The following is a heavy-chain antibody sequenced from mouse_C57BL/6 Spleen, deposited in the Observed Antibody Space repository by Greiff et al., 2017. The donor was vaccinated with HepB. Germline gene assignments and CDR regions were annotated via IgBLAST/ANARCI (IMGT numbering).Heavy chain of an antibody. CDR1: GYAFSSSW. CDR3: ARQGYYGSSCFDY. CDR2: IYPGDGDT. D-gene: IGHD1-1*01. J-gene: IGHJ2*01. Sequence: VQLQQSGPELVKPGASVKISCKASGYAFSSSWMNWVKQRPGKGLEWIGRIYPGDGDTNYNGKFKGKATLTEDKSSSTAYMQLSSLTSEDSAVYFCARQGYYGSSCFDYWGQGTTLTVSS. V-gene: IGHV1-82*01.